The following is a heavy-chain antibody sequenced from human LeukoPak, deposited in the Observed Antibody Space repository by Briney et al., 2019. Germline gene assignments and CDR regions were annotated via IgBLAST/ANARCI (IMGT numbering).Heavy chain of an antibody. CDR3: AATISADTDYYGMDV. Sequence: SVKVSCKASGYTFTSYGISWVRQAPGQGLEWIGWIVVGTGNTNYAHKLQERVTITRDMSTSTAYMELSSLRSEDTAVYYCAATISADTDYYGMDVWGQGTTVTVSS. D-gene: IGHD6-13*01. J-gene: IGHJ6*02. CDR1: GYTFTSYG. CDR2: IVVGTGNT. V-gene: IGHV1-58*02.